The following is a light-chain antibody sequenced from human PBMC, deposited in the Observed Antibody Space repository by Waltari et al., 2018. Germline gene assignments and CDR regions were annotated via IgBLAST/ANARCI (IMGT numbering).Light chain of an antibody. CDR2: KDK. J-gene: IGLJ2*01. Sequence: ELTQPPSVSVSPGQTARITCPGDSFPRRYVYWYQRKPGQAPVLVIDKDKGRPSGIPERFSGYSSGSTVTLTITGVQAEDEADFYGQSVDFRSPWHVLFGGGTKLTV. CDR3: QSVDFRSPWHVL. CDR1: SFPRRY. V-gene: IGLV3-25*03.